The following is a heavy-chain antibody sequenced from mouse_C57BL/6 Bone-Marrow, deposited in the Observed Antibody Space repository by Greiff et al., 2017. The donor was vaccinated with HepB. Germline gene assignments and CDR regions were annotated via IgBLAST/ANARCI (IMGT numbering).Heavy chain of an antibody. CDR1: GFTFTDYY. CDR3: ARYSTMIRGYYFDY. V-gene: IGHV7-3*01. CDR2: IRNNASGYTT. Sequence: EVKVVESGGGLVQPGGSLSLSCAASGFTFTDYYMSWVRQPPGKALEWLGFIRNNASGYTTEYSASVKGRFTISSDNSKSILYLQMNALRAEYSATYYCARYSTMIRGYYFDYWGQGTTLTVSS. D-gene: IGHD2-4*01. J-gene: IGHJ2*01.